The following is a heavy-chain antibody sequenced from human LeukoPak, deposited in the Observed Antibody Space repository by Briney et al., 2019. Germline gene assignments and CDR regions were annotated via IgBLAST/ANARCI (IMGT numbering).Heavy chain of an antibody. CDR1: GGSISSSSYY. D-gene: IGHD3-3*01. CDR3: ARANAPRYDFWSGYYENNWFDP. CDR2: IYYSGST. J-gene: IGHJ5*02. Sequence: SETLSLTCTVSGGSISSSSYYWGWIRQPPGKGLEWIGSIYYSGSTYYNPSLKSRVTISVDTSKNQFSLKLSSVTAADTAVYYCARANAPRYDFWSGYYENNWFDPWGQGTLVTVSS. V-gene: IGHV4-39*07.